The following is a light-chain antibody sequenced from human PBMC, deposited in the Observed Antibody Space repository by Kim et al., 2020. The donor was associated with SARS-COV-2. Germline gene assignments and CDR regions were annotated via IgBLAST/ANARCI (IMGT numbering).Light chain of an antibody. V-gene: IGKV4-1*01. J-gene: IGKJ3*01. CDR2: WAS. CDR1: QSILYSSNNKNY. Sequence: DIVMTQSPDSLALSLGERATINCKSSQSILYSSNNKNYLAWYQQKPGQPPKLLIYWASTRESGVPDRFSGGGSGTEFTLTISSLQAEDVAVYYCQQYYGTPLTFGPGTKVDIK. CDR3: QQYYGTPLT.